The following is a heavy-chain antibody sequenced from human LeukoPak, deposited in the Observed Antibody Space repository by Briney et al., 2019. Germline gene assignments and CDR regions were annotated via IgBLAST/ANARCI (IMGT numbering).Heavy chain of an antibody. V-gene: IGHV4-39*07. D-gene: IGHD3-10*01. J-gene: IGHJ5*02. CDR3: ARVNTLIRGIGWFDP. Sequence: SETLSLTCTASGGSISSSSYYWGWIRQPPGKGLEWIGSIYYSGTTYYNPSLKSRVTISVDTSKNQFSLKLSSVTAADTAVYYCARVNTLIRGIGWFDPWGQGILVTVSS. CDR1: GGSISSSSYY. CDR2: IYYSGTT.